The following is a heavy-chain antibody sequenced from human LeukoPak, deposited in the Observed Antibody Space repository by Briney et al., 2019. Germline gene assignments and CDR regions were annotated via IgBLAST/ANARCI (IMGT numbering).Heavy chain of an antibody. V-gene: IGHV4-34*01. Sequence: PSETLSLTCAVYGGSFSGYYWSWIRQPPGKGLEWIGEINHSGSTNYNPSLKSRVTISVDTSKNQFSLKLSSVTAADTAVYYCARPVGATVFDIWGQGKMVTVSS. J-gene: IGHJ3*02. D-gene: IGHD1-26*01. CDR1: GGSFSGYY. CDR3: ARPVGATVFDI. CDR2: INHSGST.